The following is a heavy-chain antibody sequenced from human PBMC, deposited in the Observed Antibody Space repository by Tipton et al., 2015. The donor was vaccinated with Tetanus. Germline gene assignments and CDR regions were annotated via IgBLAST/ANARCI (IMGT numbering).Heavy chain of an antibody. J-gene: IGHJ4*02. CDR2: ISPSGRT. Sequence: LRLSCSVSGGSLRSGDYQWNWIRQPPGKGLEWLAYISPSGRTNSNYSLKSRITISQDKSKNQFSLRLTSVTAADTAVYYCARHSSLKALNYWGQGTLVTASS. CDR1: GGSLRSGDYQ. D-gene: IGHD3-9*01. CDR3: ARHSSLKALNY. V-gene: IGHV4-61*08.